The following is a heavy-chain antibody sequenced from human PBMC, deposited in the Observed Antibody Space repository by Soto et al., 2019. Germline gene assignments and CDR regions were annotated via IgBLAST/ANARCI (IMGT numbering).Heavy chain of an antibody. Sequence: SVKVSCKASGGTFSSYAISWVRQAPGQGLEWMGGIIPIFGTANYAQKFQGRVTITADESTSTAYMELSSLRSEDTAVYYCASAPLLRYFDWLSRHWGQGTLVTVSS. J-gene: IGHJ4*02. V-gene: IGHV1-69*13. CDR1: GGTFSSYA. CDR2: IIPIFGTA. D-gene: IGHD3-9*01. CDR3: ASAPLLRYFDWLSRH.